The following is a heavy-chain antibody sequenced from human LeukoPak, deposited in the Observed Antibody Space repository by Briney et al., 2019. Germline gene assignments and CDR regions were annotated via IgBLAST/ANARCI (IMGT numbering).Heavy chain of an antibody. Sequence: ASVKVSCKASGDTFKSYGISWVRQAPGQGLEWMGRIIPNSGGTNYAQKFQGRVTMTRDTSISTAYMELSRLRSDDTAVYYCARGDVYRSLDYWGQGTLVTVSP. CDR1: GDTFKSYG. V-gene: IGHV1-2*02. J-gene: IGHJ4*02. D-gene: IGHD1-14*01. CDR2: IIPNSGGT. CDR3: ARGDVYRSLDY.